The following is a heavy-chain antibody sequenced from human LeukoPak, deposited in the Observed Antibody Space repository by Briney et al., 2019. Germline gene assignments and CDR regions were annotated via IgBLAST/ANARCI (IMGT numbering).Heavy chain of an antibody. Sequence: PGGSLRLSCTASGFTFSDCDMSWVRQAPGKGPEWVSSISYRSSPIYYADSVKGRFTISRDNAKNSLYLQMDSLRAGDTAVYYCARAYPPLRTAAAGDQWGQGTLVTVSS. CDR3: ARAYPPLRTAAAGDQ. CDR2: ISYRSSPI. CDR1: GFTFSDCD. V-gene: IGHV3-21*01. D-gene: IGHD6-25*01. J-gene: IGHJ4*02.